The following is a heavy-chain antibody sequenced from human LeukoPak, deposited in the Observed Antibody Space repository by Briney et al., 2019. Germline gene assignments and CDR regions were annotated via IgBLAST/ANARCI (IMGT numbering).Heavy chain of an antibody. J-gene: IGHJ4*02. D-gene: IGHD3-10*01. CDR3: AKGRPYYFGSGNDPASDY. CDR1: GFTFSSYA. V-gene: IGHV3-30-3*01. Sequence: GGSLRLSCAASGFTFSSYAMHWVRQAPGKGLEWVALILYDGSNKYYADSVKGRFTISRDNSKNTLYVQMNSLRAEDTAVYYCAKGRPYYFGSGNDPASDYWGQGTLVTVSS. CDR2: ILYDGSNK.